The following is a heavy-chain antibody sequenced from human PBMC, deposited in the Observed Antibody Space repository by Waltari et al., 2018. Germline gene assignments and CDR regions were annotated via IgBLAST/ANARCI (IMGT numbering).Heavy chain of an antibody. CDR2: IYYSGST. Sequence: QLQLQESGPGLVKPSETLSFTCTVSGGSISSRSSYWGWIRQPPGKGLEGIGSIYYSGSTYYNPSLKSRVTISVDTSKNQFSLKLSSVTAADTAVYYCATKRESSASGFDYWGQGTLVTVSS. V-gene: IGHV4-39*01. D-gene: IGHD6-19*01. CDR1: GGSISSRSSY. J-gene: IGHJ4*02. CDR3: ATKRESSASGFDY.